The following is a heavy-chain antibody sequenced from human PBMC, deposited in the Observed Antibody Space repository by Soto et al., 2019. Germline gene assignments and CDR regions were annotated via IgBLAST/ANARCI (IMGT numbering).Heavy chain of an antibody. CDR1: GYTLRGGL. CDR3: AKGLYYYGSGSHGMDV. Sequence: ALSLNLSWTASGYTLRGGLIRWLRQTPGKGPEWVAVISYDGSNKLYSDSVKGRFTISRDNSRNTLYLQMNSLRAEDTAVYHCAKGLYYYGSGSHGMDVWGQGPTVTVSS. V-gene: IGHV3-30*18. D-gene: IGHD3-10*01. J-gene: IGHJ6*02. CDR2: ISYDGSNK.